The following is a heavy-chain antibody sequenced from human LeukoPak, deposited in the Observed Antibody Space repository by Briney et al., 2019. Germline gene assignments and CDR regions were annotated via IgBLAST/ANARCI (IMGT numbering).Heavy chain of an antibody. J-gene: IGHJ4*02. CDR3: ATQWELHPAF. CDR1: GFSFSSYS. D-gene: IGHD1-26*01. CDR2: ITRSSSAR. Sequence: GGSLRLSCAASGFSFSSYSMNWVRQAPGKGLEWVAYITRSSSARYYADSVKGRFTISRDNAKNSLYLQMNSLRAADTAVYYCATQWELHPAFWGQGTLVTIS. V-gene: IGHV3-48*01.